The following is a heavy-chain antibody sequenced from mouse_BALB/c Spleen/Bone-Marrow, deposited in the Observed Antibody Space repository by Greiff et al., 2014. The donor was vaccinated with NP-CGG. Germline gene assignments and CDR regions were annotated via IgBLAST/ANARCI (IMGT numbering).Heavy chain of an antibody. D-gene: IGHD2-14*01. CDR3: ARPGRYDGAWFAY. V-gene: IGHV1-18*01. Sequence: DVKLQESGPELVKPGALMKISCKASGYSFTVYTMNWVRQSHGKNLEWIGLINPYNGGTIYNQKFKGKATLTVDKSSSTAYMELLSLTSEDSAVYYCARPGRYDGAWFAYWGQGTLVTVSA. CDR1: GYSFTVYT. J-gene: IGHJ3*01. CDR2: INPYNGGT.